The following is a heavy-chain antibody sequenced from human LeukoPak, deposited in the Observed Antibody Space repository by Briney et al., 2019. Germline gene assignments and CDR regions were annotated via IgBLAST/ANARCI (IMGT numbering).Heavy chain of an antibody. CDR3: ATDLLLGSSGYYIFDY. J-gene: IGHJ4*02. D-gene: IGHD3-22*01. V-gene: IGHV1-24*01. Sequence: GASVKVSCKVSGYTLTELSMHWVRQAPGKGLEWMGGFDPEDGETIYAQKFKGRVTMTEDTSTDTAYMELSSLRSEDTAVYYCATDLLLGSSGYYIFDYWGQGTLVTVSS. CDR2: FDPEDGET. CDR1: GYTLTELS.